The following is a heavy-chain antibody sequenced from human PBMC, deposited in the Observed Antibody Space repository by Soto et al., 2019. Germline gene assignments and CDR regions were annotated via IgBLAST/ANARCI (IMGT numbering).Heavy chain of an antibody. Sequence: SETLSLTCSLSGGSFRPNYWSWIRQSPGKGLEWVGYIYFGGTTSYNPSLKSRVTISLETSKNEFSLRLNSVTAADTAVYYCARAYYDTSGYSLDPWGQGILVTVSS. D-gene: IGHD3-22*01. CDR1: GGSFRPNY. J-gene: IGHJ5*02. CDR2: IYFGGTT. V-gene: IGHV4-4*09. CDR3: ARAYYDTSGYSLDP.